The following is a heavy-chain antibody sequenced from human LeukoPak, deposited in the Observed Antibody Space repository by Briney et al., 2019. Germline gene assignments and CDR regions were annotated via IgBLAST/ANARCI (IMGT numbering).Heavy chain of an antibody. V-gene: IGHV1-8*03. CDR3: ARAYRRGSLYYFDY. Sequence: ASVKVSCKASGYTFTSYDINWVRQATGQGLEWMGWMNPNSGNTGYAQKFQGRVTITRNTSISTAYMELSSLRSKDTAVYYCARAYRRGSLYYFDYWGQGTLVTVSS. J-gene: IGHJ4*02. CDR1: GYTFTSYD. D-gene: IGHD6-19*01. CDR2: MNPNSGNT.